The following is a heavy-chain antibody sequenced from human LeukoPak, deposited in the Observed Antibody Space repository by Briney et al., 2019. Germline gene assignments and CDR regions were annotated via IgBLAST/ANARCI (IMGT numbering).Heavy chain of an antibody. Sequence: GGSLRLSCAASGFTFSSYWMSWVRQAPGKGLEWVANIKQDGSEKYYVDSVKGRFTISRDNAKNSLYLQMNSLRSDDTAVYYCARRNGYDSSGYYHPGGGAFDIWGQGTMVTVSS. CDR1: GFTFSSYW. D-gene: IGHD3-22*01. V-gene: IGHV3-7*03. J-gene: IGHJ3*02. CDR2: IKQDGSEK. CDR3: ARRNGYDSSGYYHPGGGAFDI.